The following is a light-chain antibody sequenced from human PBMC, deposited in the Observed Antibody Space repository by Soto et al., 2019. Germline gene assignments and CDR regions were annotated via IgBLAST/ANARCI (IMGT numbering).Light chain of an antibody. CDR3: QQYNSFPRT. J-gene: IGKJ1*01. V-gene: IGKV1-5*03. CDR2: MVS. CDR1: QSVSPW. Sequence: DIQMTQSPATLSANVGDRVTITCRASQSVSPWLAWYQQKPGKAPKLLISMVSNLESGVPSKFSGSGSDSGTEFTLTISSLQPDDFATYYSQQYNSFPRTFGQGTKVEV.